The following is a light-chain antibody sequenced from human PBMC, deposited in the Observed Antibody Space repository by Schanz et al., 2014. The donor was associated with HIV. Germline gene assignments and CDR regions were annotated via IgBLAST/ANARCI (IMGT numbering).Light chain of an antibody. J-gene: IGKJ1*01. CDR3: QKYDSAPWT. CDR1: QDISNW. Sequence: DIQMTQSPSSVSASVGDRVIITCRASQDISNWLAWYPQRPGKAPKLLIYTASSLQSGVPSRFSGSGSGTDFTLTISSLQPEDVATYYCQKYDSAPWTFGQGTKVEVK. CDR2: TAS. V-gene: IGKV1-12*01.